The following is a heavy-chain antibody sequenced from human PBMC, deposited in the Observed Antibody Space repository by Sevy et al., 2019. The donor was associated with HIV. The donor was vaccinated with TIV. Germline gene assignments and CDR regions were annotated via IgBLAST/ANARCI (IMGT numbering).Heavy chain of an antibody. V-gene: IGHV3-30*18. CDR2: ITYDGSNQ. J-gene: IGHJ5*01. CDR3: AKDHALTTLWVNNWFES. CDR1: GFTFSSYG. Sequence: GGSLRLSYAASGFTFSSYGMHWVRQAPGKGLEWVAVITYDGSNQYYTDSVKGRFTISRDDSKNTLYLQMNSLRAEDTAVYYCAKDHALTTLWVNNWFESWGQGTLVTVSS. D-gene: IGHD4-17*01.